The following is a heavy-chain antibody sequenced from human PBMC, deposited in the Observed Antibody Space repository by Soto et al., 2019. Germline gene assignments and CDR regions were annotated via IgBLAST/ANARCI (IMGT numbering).Heavy chain of an antibody. Sequence: PGGSLRLSCAASGFTFSDYYMSWILQAPGKGLEWVSYISSGGSSINYADSVRGRFTISRDNAKKSLYLQMNSLRVEDTAVYYCAPEGPLGNWLDPWGQGTLVTVSS. J-gene: IGHJ5*02. CDR2: ISSGGSSI. V-gene: IGHV3-11*01. CDR3: APEGPLGNWLDP. CDR1: GFTFSDYY.